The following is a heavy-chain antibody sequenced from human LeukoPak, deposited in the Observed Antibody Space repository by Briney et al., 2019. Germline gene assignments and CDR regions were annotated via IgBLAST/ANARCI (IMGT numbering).Heavy chain of an antibody. Sequence: ASVKVSCKASGYTFTSYDINWVRQATGQGLEWMGWMNPNSGNTGYAQKFQGRVTMTRNTSISTAHMELSSLRSEDTAVYYCARVGSVYYYYYGMDVWGQGTTVTVSS. CDR2: MNPNSGNT. V-gene: IGHV1-8*01. CDR1: GYTFTSYD. CDR3: ARVGSVYYYYYGMDV. J-gene: IGHJ6*02.